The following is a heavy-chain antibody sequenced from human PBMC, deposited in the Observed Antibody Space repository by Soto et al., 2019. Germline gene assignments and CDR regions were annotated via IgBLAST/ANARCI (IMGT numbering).Heavy chain of an antibody. D-gene: IGHD4-17*01. J-gene: IGHJ4*02. Sequence: QITLKESGPTLEKPTATLTLTCTFSGFSVVTTGVGVGWVRQPPGKALEFLAVIYWNDDKRYSPSLRNRLTITKDASRNQVVLKMTDMDPVDTATYYCAHIDYTDYLKHPLAYWGQGTPVTVSP. CDR1: GFSVVTTGVG. CDR2: IYWNDDK. V-gene: IGHV2-5*01. CDR3: AHIDYTDYLKHPLAY.